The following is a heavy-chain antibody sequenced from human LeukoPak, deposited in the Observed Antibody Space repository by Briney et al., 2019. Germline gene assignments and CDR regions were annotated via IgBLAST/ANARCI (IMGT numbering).Heavy chain of an antibody. Sequence: KASETLSLTCTVSGGSISTSSYYWGWVRQPPGKGLEWIGNIFYSGSTYYSPSLKSRVTISLDTSRNQFSLKLNSVTAADTAVYYCASRRPYYYDSSGTRGAFDIWGQGTMVTVSS. CDR1: GGSISTSSYY. V-gene: IGHV4-39*07. CDR3: ASRRPYYYDSSGTRGAFDI. J-gene: IGHJ3*02. CDR2: IFYSGST. D-gene: IGHD3-22*01.